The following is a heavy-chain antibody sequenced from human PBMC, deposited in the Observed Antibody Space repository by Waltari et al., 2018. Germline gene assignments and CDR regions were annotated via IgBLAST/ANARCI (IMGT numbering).Heavy chain of an antibody. D-gene: IGHD3-16*01. Sequence: EVQLLESGGGLVQPGGSLRISCAASGFSFSSYALSWVRQAPGKGLEWVSAISGSGGSTYYADSVKGRFTISRDNSKNTLYLQMNSLRAEDTAVYYYANKITFGGVSYWGQGTLVTVSS. J-gene: IGHJ4*02. CDR3: ANKITFGGVSY. V-gene: IGHV3-23*01. CDR2: ISGSGGST. CDR1: GFSFSSYA.